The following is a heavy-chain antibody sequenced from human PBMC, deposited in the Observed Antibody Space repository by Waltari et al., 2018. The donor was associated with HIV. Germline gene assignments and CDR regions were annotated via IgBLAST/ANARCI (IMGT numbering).Heavy chain of an antibody. CDR2: INSDGSST. CDR1: GFTSSSYW. CDR3: ARTFTVATISPLLH. D-gene: IGHD5-12*01. V-gene: IGHV3-74*01. Sequence: EVQLVESVGGLVQPGGALRLSWAASGFTSSSYWMHWVRQVPGKGLVWVSRINSDGSSTTYAESVKGRFTISRENAKSTLYLQMNSLRDEDTAVYYCARTFTVATISPLLHWGQGTLVTVSS. J-gene: IGHJ4*02.